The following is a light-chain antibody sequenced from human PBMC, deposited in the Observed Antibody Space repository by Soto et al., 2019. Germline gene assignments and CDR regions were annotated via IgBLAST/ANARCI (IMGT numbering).Light chain of an antibody. CDR2: DVS. Sequence: QSVLTQPASVSGSPGQSITISCTGTSSDVGGYNYVSWYQQHPGKAPKLMIYDVSNRPSGVSNRFSGSKSGNTASLTISGLQAEHAADYYCSSYTSSSTLYVFGTGTKVTVL. V-gene: IGLV2-14*01. CDR1: SSDVGGYNY. CDR3: SSYTSSSTLYV. J-gene: IGLJ1*01.